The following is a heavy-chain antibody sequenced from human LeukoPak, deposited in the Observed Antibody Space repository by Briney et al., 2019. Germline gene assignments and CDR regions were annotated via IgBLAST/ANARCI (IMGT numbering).Heavy chain of an antibody. CDR2: IYYSGST. CDR1: GGSISSSSYY. Sequence: SGTLSLTCTVSGGSISSSSYYWGWIRQPPGKGLEWIGSIYYSGSTYYNPSLKSRVTISVDTSKNQFSLKLSSVTAADTAVYYCAREPFEYDGYASYYYGMDVWGQGTTVTVSS. D-gene: IGHD5-24*01. CDR3: AREPFEYDGYASYYYGMDV. J-gene: IGHJ6*02. V-gene: IGHV4-39*07.